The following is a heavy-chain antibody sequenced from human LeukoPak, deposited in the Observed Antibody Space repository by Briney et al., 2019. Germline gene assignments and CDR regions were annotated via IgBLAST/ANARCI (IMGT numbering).Heavy chain of an antibody. J-gene: IGHJ4*02. CDR3: AKDLAAAKFFDY. CDR1: GFTFDDYA. CDR2: ISWNSGSI. Sequence: SLRLSCAASGFTFDDYAMHWVRQAPGKGLEWVSGISWNSGSIGYADSVKGRFTISRDNAKNSLYLQMNSLRAEDTALYYCAKDLAAAKFFDYWGQGTLVTVSS. D-gene: IGHD6-13*01. V-gene: IGHV3-9*01.